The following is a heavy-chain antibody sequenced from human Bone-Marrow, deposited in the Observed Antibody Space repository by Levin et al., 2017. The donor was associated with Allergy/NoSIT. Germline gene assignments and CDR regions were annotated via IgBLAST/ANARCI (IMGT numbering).Heavy chain of an antibody. J-gene: IGHJ3*02. Sequence: GESLKISCAASGFTFSTYAMHWVRQAPGKGLEYVSTISSNGGSTYYAKSVKGRFTISRDNSKNTLYLQMGSLRPEDMAVYYCTVAGSAFDIWGQGTMVSVSS. V-gene: IGHV3-64*01. CDR1: GFTFSTYA. D-gene: IGHD6-19*01. CDR2: ISSNGGST. CDR3: TVAGSAFDI.